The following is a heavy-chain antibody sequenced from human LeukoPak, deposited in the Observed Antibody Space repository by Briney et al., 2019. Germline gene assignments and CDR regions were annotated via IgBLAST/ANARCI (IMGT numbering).Heavy chain of an antibody. CDR3: ARSLIAAGNWFDP. J-gene: IGHJ5*02. CDR2: IYYSGST. V-gene: IGHV4-30-4*01. D-gene: IGHD2-15*01. Sequence: PSETLSLTCTVSGGSISSGDYYWSWIRQPPGKGLEWIGYIYYSGSTYYNPSLKSRVTIPVDTSKNQFSLKLSSVTAADTAVYYCARSLIAAGNWFDPWGQGTLVTVSS. CDR1: GGSISSGDYY.